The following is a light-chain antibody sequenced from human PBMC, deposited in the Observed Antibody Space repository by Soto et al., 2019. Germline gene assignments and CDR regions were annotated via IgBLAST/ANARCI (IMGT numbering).Light chain of an antibody. CDR2: HAS. Sequence: DLQMTQSPSSLSASVGDRVSITCQASQDINKYLTWYQRKPGQAPKLLIYHASNLETGVPERFSGSGSGTDFTFTITSLQPEDIATYYCQQYDNLPLTFGGGTKVEIK. J-gene: IGKJ4*01. CDR1: QDINKY. CDR3: QQYDNLPLT. V-gene: IGKV1-33*01.